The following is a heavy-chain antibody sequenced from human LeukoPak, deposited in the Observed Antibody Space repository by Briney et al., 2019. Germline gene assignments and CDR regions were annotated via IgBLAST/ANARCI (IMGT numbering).Heavy chain of an antibody. CDR1: GGTFSSYA. CDR3: ARDIGLSYPYQLPRRGGWFDP. Sequence: GASVKVSCKASGGTFSSYAISWVRQAPGQGLEWVGGIIPIFGTANYAQKFQGRVTITTDESTSTAYMELSSLRSEDTAVYYCARDIGLSYPYQLPRRGGWFDPWGQGTLVTVSS. CDR2: IIPIFGTA. D-gene: IGHD2-2*01. J-gene: IGHJ5*02. V-gene: IGHV1-69*05.